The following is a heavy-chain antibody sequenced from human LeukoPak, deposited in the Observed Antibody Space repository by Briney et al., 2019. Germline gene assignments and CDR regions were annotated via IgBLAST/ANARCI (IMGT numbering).Heavy chain of an antibody. J-gene: IGHJ6*03. Sequence: PGGSLRLSCAASGFTFHTYVIHWVRQAPGKGLEWVAVISQTGSIETYADSVRGRFSISRDNSDSTVYLQMNSLKTEDTAVYYCPRDRAVALPTYFYYMDVWGKGTTVIVSS. D-gene: IGHD2-15*01. CDR2: ISQTGSIE. CDR3: PRDRAVALPTYFYYMDV. V-gene: IGHV3-30*03. CDR1: GFTFHTYV.